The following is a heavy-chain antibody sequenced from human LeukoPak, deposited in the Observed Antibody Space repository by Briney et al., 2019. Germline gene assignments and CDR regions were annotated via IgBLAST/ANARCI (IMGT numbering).Heavy chain of an antibody. J-gene: IGHJ4*02. CDR3: AKRGVVIRVFLVGFHKEAYYFDS. Sequence: GGSLRLSCAVSGITLSNYGMGWVRQAPGKGLEWVAGISDSGGSTKYADSVKGRFTISRDNPKNTLSLQMSSLRAEDTAVYFCAKRGVVIRVFLVGFHKEAYYFDSWGQGALVTVSS. CDR1: GITLSNYG. D-gene: IGHD3-10*01. V-gene: IGHV3-23*01. CDR2: ISDSGGST.